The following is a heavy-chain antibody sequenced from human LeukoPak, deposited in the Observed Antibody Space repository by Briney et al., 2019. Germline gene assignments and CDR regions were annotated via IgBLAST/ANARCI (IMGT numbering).Heavy chain of an antibody. J-gene: IGHJ3*02. CDR2: IYYSGST. D-gene: IGHD4-17*01. CDR1: GGSISSSSYY. CDR3: ARASRPGDYVNAFDI. V-gene: IGHV4-39*07. Sequence: SETLSLTCTVSGGSISSSSYYWGWIRQPPGKGLEWIGSIYYSGSTYYNPSLKSRVTISVDTSKNQFSLKLSSVTAADTAVYYCARASRPGDYVNAFDIWGQGTMVTVSS.